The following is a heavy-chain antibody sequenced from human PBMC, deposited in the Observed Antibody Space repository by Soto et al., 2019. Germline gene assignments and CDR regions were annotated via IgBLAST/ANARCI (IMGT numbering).Heavy chain of an antibody. V-gene: IGHV1-18*01. J-gene: IGHJ2*01. CDR3: ARVAGIAVRTDWYFDL. Sequence: ASVKVSCKASGYTFTNYGITWVRQAPGQGLEWMGWISAYNGDTHYTQRLQGRVTMTTDTSTSTAYMELRSLRSDDTAVYYCARVAGIAVRTDWYFDLWGRGTLVTVSS. D-gene: IGHD6-19*01. CDR2: ISAYNGDT. CDR1: GYTFTNYG.